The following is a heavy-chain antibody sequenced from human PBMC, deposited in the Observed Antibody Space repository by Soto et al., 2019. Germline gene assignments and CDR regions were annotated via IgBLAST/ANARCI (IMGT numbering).Heavy chain of an antibody. Sequence: SETLSLTCTASGDSINNYYWTWIRQPPGKGLEWIGNIYYSGSTSYNPSLESRVTISVDTSKNQFSLKLSSVTAADTAVYYCARGGYFDWLRKNTGDYFDYWGQGTLVTVSS. J-gene: IGHJ4*02. D-gene: IGHD3-9*01. CDR2: IYYSGST. CDR3: ARGGYFDWLRKNTGDYFDY. V-gene: IGHV4-59*01. CDR1: GDSINNYY.